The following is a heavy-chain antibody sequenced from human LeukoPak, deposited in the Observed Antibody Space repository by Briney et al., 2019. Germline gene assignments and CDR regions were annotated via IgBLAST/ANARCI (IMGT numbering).Heavy chain of an antibody. CDR1: GFTFNAFG. Sequence: PGGSLRLSCAASGFTFNAFGMNWVRQAPGKGLEWVSYIGTTSGAIYYADSVKGRFTISRDNSKNTLYLQMNSLRAEDTAVYYCAREGFIGSFDYWGQGTLVTVSS. D-gene: IGHD2-15*01. V-gene: IGHV3-48*01. J-gene: IGHJ4*02. CDR2: IGTTSGAI. CDR3: AREGFIGSFDY.